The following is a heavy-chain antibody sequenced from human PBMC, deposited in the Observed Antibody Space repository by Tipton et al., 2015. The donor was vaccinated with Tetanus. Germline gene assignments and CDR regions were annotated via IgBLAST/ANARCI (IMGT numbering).Heavy chain of an antibody. CDR1: GGSVSSGSYY. D-gene: IGHD3-10*01. Sequence: TLSLTCTVSGGSVSSGSYYWSWIRQPPGKGLEWIGYIYYSGSTNYNPSLKSRVTISVDTSKKQLSLKLSSVAAADTAMYYCAREAGYYGLNAFDIWGQGTMATVSS. J-gene: IGHJ3*02. CDR2: IYYSGST. V-gene: IGHV4-61*01. CDR3: AREAGYYGLNAFDI.